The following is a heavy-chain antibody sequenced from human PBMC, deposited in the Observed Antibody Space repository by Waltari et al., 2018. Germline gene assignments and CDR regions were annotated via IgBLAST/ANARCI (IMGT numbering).Heavy chain of an antibody. D-gene: IGHD3-22*01. J-gene: IGHJ4*02. CDR3: ARGYYDSSGYYCFDY. V-gene: IGHV1-69*08. CDR2: IIPILGTA. CDR1: GGTFSSYA. Sequence: QVQLVQSGAEVKKPGSSVKVSCKASGGTFSSYAISWVRQAPGQGLEWMGRIIPILGTANYAQKFQGRVTITADKSTSTAYMELSSLRSEDTAVYYCARGYYDSSGYYCFDYWGQGTLVTVSS.